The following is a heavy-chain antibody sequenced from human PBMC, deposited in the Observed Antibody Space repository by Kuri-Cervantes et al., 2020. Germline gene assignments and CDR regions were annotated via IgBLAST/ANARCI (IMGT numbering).Heavy chain of an antibody. J-gene: IGHJ4*02. V-gene: IGHV4-4*02. D-gene: IGHD3-22*01. CDR1: GGSMSSNNW. CDR2: IYHSGDT. Sequence: GSLRLSCAVSGGSMSSNNWWNWVRQPPAKGLEWIGGIYHSGDTNYNPSLKSRVTISVDTSKNEFSLKLSSVTAADTAVYYCARVRSGYYDRQGFDYWGQGTLVTVSS. CDR3: ARVRSGYYDRQGFDY.